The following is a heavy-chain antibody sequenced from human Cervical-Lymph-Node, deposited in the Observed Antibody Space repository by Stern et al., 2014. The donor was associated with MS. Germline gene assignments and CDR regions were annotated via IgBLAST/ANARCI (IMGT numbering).Heavy chain of an antibody. CDR2: IFPIFGTA. CDR3: ARSLRSVVVTALTGYYFDY. Sequence: VQLAESGAEVKKPGSSVKVSCKASGGTFSSYAISWVRQAPGQGLEWMGGIFPIFGTANYAQKFQGRVTITADESTSTAYMELSSLRSEDTAVYYCARSLRSVVVTALTGYYFDYWGQGTLVTVSS. D-gene: IGHD2-21*02. V-gene: IGHV1-69*01. CDR1: GGTFSSYA. J-gene: IGHJ4*02.